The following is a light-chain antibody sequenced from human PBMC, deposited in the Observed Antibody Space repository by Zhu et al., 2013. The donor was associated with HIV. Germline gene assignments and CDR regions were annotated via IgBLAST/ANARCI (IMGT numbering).Light chain of an antibody. CDR1: QDISNY. Sequence: DIQMTQSPSSLSASVGDRVTITCQASQDISNYLNWYQQKPGKAPKLLIYDASNLETGVPSRFSGSGSGTDFTFTISSLQSEDSAVYYCQQFNNWPRTFGQGTKVEIK. V-gene: IGKV1-33*01. J-gene: IGKJ1*01. CDR3: QQFNNWPRT. CDR2: DAS.